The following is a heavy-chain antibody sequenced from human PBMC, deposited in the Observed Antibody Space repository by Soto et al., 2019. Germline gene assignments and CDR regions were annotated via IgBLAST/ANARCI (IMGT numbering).Heavy chain of an antibody. CDR2: INHSGST. CDR1: GGSFSGYY. D-gene: IGHD1-7*01. V-gene: IGHV4-34*01. CDR3: ARNGVGWNYGRYYYYYMDV. Sequence: PSETLSLTCAVYGGSFSGYYWSWIRQPPGKGLEWIGEINHSGSTNYNPSLKSRVTISVDTSKNQFSLKLSSVTAADTAVYYCARNGVGWNYGRYYYYYMDVWGKGTTVTVSS. J-gene: IGHJ6*03.